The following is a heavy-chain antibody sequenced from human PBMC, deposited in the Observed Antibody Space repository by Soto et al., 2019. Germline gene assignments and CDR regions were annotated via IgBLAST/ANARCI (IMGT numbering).Heavy chain of an antibody. V-gene: IGHV5-10-1*01. J-gene: IGHJ3*02. CDR1: GYSFTSYW. CDR2: IDPSDSYT. CDR3: ASHYDSSPWGAFDI. D-gene: IGHD3-22*01. Sequence: LGESLKISCKGSGYSFTSYWISWVRRMPGKGLEWMGRIDPSDSYTNYSPSFQGHVTISADKSISTAYLQWSSLKASDTAMYYCASHYDSSPWGAFDIWGQGTMVTVSS.